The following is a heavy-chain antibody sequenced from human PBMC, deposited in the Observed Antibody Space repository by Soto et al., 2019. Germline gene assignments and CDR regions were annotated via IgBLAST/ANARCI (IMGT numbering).Heavy chain of an antibody. V-gene: IGHV3-23*01. CDR1: RFTFSSYA. CDR2: ISGSGGST. D-gene: IGHD3-10*01. Sequence: LRVSCAASRFTFSSYAMSWVRQAPGKGLEWVSAISGSGGSTYYADSVKGRFTISRDNSKNTLYLQMNSLRAEDTAVYCCAKERPSGYYSGMDVWGQGTTVTVSS. J-gene: IGHJ6*02. CDR3: AKERPSGYYSGMDV.